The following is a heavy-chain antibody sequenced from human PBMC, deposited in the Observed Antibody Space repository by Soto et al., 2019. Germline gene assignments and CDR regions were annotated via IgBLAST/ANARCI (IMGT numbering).Heavy chain of an antibody. CDR1: GYSFTSYC. V-gene: IGHV5-51*01. J-gene: IGHJ3*02. D-gene: IGHD3-22*01. CDR2: IYPGDSDT. Sequence: PGESLKISCKGSGYSFTSYCIGWVRQMPVKGLEWMGIIYPGDSDTRYSPSFQGQVTISADKSISTAYLQWSSLKASDTAMYYCARRRRIGSSGYYFAFDIWGQGTMVTVSS. CDR3: ARRRRIGSSGYYFAFDI.